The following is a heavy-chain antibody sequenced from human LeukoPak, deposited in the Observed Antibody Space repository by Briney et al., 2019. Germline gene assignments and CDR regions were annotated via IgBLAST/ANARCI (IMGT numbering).Heavy chain of an antibody. D-gene: IGHD5-12*01. CDR3: ARAPEGATITEDYYFDY. CDR2: IIPIFGTA. V-gene: IGHV1-69*05. Sequence: GASVKVSCKASGGTFSSYAISWVRQAPGQGLEWMGGIIPIFGTANYAQKFRGRVTITTDESTSTAHMELSSLRSEDTAVYYCARAPEGATITEDYYFDYWGQGTLVTVSS. J-gene: IGHJ4*02. CDR1: GGTFSSYA.